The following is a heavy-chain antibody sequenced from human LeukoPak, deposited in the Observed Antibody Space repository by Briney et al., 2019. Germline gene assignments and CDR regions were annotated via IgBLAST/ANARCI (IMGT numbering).Heavy chain of an antibody. CDR2: FDPEDGET. CDR3: ATGGGYDYVWGSYRYSLDY. J-gene: IGHJ4*02. Sequence: ASVKVSCKASGYTFTNYDLNWVRQATGQGLEWMGGFDPEDGETIYAQKFQGRVTMTEDTSTDTAYMELSSLRSEDTAVYYCATGGGYDYVWGSYRYSLDYWGQGTLVTVSS. V-gene: IGHV1-24*01. CDR1: GYTFTNYD. D-gene: IGHD3-16*02.